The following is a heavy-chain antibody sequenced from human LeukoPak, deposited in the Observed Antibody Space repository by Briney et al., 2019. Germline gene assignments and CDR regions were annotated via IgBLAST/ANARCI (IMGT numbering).Heavy chain of an antibody. CDR3: ARAHYRMIEDY. CDR2: IYHSGST. D-gene: IGHD3-22*01. CDR1: GYSISSGYY. Sequence: SETLSLTCAVSGYSISSGYYWGWIRQPPGKGLEWIGSIYHSGSTYYNPSLKSRVTISVDTSKNQFSLKLSSVTAADTAVYYCARAHYRMIEDYWGQGTLVSVSS. V-gene: IGHV4-38-2*01. J-gene: IGHJ4*02.